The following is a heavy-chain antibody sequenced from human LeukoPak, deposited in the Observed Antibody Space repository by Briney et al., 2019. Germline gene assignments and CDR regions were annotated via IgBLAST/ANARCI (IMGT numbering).Heavy chain of an antibody. CDR1: GFTFSDYY. CDR3: ARDLKKAVVPAAMAYYYYYMDV. D-gene: IGHD2-2*01. J-gene: IGHJ6*03. Sequence: PGGSLRLSCAASGFTFSDYYMSWIRQAPGKGPEWVSYISSSGSTIYYADSVKGRFTISRDNAKNSLYLQMNSLRAEDTAVYYCARDLKKAVVPAAMAYYYYYMDVWGKGTTVTVSS. CDR2: ISSSGSTI. V-gene: IGHV3-11*04.